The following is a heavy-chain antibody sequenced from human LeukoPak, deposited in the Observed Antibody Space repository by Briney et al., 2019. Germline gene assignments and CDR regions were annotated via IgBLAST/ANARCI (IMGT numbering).Heavy chain of an antibody. V-gene: IGHV4-4*07. CDR3: AGIRGYSGYDDAFDI. CDR1: GGSISSYY. CDR2: IYTSGST. J-gene: IGHJ3*02. Sequence: SETLSLTCTVSGGSISSYYWSWIRQPARKGLEWIGRIYTSGSTNYNPSLKSRVTMSVDTSKNQFSLKLSSVTAADTAVYYCAGIRGYSGYDDAFDIWGQGTMVTVSS. D-gene: IGHD5-12*01.